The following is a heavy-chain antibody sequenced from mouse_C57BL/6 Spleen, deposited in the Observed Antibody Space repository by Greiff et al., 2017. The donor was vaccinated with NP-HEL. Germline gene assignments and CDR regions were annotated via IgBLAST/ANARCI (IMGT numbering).Heavy chain of an antibody. V-gene: IGHV1-64*01. J-gene: IGHJ4*01. CDR1: GYTFTSYW. D-gene: IGHD1-1*01. Sequence: QVQLQQPGAELVQPGASVKLSCKASGYTFTSYWMHWVKQRPGQGLEWIGMIHPNSGSTNYNEKFKSKATLTVDKSSSTAYMQLSSLTSEDSAVYYCARERTTVVGMDYWGQGTSVTVSS. CDR2: IHPNSGST. CDR3: ARERTTVVGMDY.